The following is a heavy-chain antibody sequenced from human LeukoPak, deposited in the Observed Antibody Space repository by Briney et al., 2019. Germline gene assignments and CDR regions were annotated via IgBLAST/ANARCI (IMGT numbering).Heavy chain of an antibody. CDR2: INHSGST. CDR1: GGSFSGYY. V-gene: IGHV4-34*01. CDR3: ARVARYYYDSSGYYYFEDYFDY. J-gene: IGHJ4*02. Sequence: KTSETLSLTCAVYGGSFSGYYWSWIRQPPGKGLEWIGEINHSGSTNYNPSLKSRVTISVDTSKNQFSLKLSSVTAADTAVYYCARVARYYYDSSGYYYFEDYFDYWGQGTLVTVSS. D-gene: IGHD3-22*01.